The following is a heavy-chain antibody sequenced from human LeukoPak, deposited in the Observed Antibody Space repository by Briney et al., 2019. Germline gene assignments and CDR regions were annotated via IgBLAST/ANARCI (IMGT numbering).Heavy chain of an antibody. Sequence: ASVKVSCKPSGYTFTSYGISWVRQAPGQGLEWMGWISAYNGNTNYAQKVQGRVTMTTDTSTNTAYMELRSLRSDDTAVYYCASLSGIAAAGQSFDYWGQETLVTVSS. D-gene: IGHD6-13*01. CDR2: ISAYNGNT. V-gene: IGHV1-18*01. CDR1: GYTFTSYG. CDR3: ASLSGIAAAGQSFDY. J-gene: IGHJ4*02.